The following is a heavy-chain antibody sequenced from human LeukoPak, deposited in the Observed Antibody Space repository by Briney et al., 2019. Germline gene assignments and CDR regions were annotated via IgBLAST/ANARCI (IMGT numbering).Heavy chain of an antibody. J-gene: IGHJ3*02. CDR3: AKYLLTSGVARSFDI. V-gene: IGHV3-23*01. Sequence: GGSLRLSCAASGFTFNSYAMNWVRQAPGKGLEWVSSISGRGATTYYADAVTGRFTMSRDNSKNTVYLQMNSLRAEDTAIYYCAKYLLTSGVARSFDIWGQGTMVTVSS. CDR2: ISGRGATT. CDR1: GFTFNSYA.